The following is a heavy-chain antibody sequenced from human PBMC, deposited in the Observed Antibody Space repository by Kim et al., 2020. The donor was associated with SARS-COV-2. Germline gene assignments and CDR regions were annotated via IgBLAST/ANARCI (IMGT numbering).Heavy chain of an antibody. CDR1: GDSVSSNRAA. D-gene: IGHD3-22*01. Sequence: SQTLSLTCAISGDSVSSNRAAWNCIRQSPSRGLEWLGSTYFRSKWYTDYAVSVKSRITINPDTSKNQFSLQLNSVTPEDTAVYYCTRQGADSRDYYGLHVWGHGTTVTVSS. V-gene: IGHV6-1*01. CDR2: TYFRSKWYT. CDR3: TRQGADSRDYYGLHV. J-gene: IGHJ6*02.